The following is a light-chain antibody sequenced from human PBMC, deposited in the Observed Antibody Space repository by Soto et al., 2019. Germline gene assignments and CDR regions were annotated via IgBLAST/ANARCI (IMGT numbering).Light chain of an antibody. V-gene: IGKV3-20*01. J-gene: IGKJ1*01. CDR3: HQYGNSPQP. CDR2: GAS. Sequence: EVVLTQSPGTLSLSAGERATLSCRASQSVSSANFAWYQQKPGQAPRLPSYGASSRATGIPDRFRGSGAGTVFTLTINILEPDDFEVYYCHQYGNSPQPFGQGTNVDIK. CDR1: QSVSSAN.